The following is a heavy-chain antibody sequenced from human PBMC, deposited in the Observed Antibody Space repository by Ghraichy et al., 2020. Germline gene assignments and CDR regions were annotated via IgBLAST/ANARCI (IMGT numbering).Heavy chain of an antibody. CDR3: ARGVVTAHFDY. D-gene: IGHD2-21*02. V-gene: IGHV4-59*01. CDR1: GGSISSYY. CDR2: IYYSGST. J-gene: IGHJ4*02. Sequence: SETLSLTCTVSGGSISSYYWSWIRQPPGKGLEWIGYIYYSGSTNYNPSLKSRVTISVDTSKNQFSLKLSSVTAADTAVYYCARGVVTAHFDYWGQGTLVTVSS.